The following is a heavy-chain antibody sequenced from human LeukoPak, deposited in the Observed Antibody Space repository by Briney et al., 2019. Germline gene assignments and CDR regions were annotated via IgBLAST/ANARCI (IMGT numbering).Heavy chain of an antibody. J-gene: IGHJ4*02. Sequence: PGGSLRLSCAASGFTFSSYEMNWVRQAPGKGLEWVSYIGSSGSTIYYADSVKGRFTISRDNAKNSLYLQMNSLRAEDTAVYYCARVETQVAIGDYWGQGTLVTVSS. D-gene: IGHD5-12*01. CDR2: IGSSGSTI. V-gene: IGHV3-48*03. CDR1: GFTFSSYE. CDR3: ARVETQVAIGDY.